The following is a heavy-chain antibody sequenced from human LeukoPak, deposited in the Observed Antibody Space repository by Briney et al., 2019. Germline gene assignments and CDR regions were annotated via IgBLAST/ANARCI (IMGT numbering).Heavy chain of an antibody. D-gene: IGHD3-10*01. Sequence: SETLSLTCTVSGDSISNHYWRWIRQSPGMGLEWIGYISYNGSTSYNPSLRSRVTISGDTSKNHFSLKLSSVTAADTALYYRARDSYYGSASSHLDYWGQGTLVTVSS. J-gene: IGHJ4*02. CDR3: ARDSYYGSASSHLDY. V-gene: IGHV4-59*11. CDR2: ISYNGST. CDR1: GDSISNHY.